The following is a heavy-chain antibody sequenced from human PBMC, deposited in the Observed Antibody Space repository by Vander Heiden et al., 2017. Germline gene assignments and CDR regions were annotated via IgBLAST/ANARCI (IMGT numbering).Heavy chain of an antibody. CDR1: GGSFSGYY. J-gene: IGHJ4*02. D-gene: IGHD4-17*01. V-gene: IGHV4-34*01. CDR2: INHSGST. Sequence: QVQLQQWGAGLLKPSETLSLTCAVYGGSFSGYYWSWIRQPPGKGLEWIGEINHSGSTNDNPSLKSRVTISVDTSKNQFSLKLSSVTAADTAVYYCARARRLRAFDYWGQGTLVTVSS. CDR3: ARARRLRAFDY.